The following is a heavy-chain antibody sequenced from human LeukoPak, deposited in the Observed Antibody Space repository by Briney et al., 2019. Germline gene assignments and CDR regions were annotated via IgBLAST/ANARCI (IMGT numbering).Heavy chain of an antibody. CDR2: IYYSGST. V-gene: IGHV4-31*03. D-gene: IGHD6-13*01. Sequence: SETLSLTCTVSGGSISSGGYYWSWIRQHPGKGLEWIGYIYYSGSTYYNPSLKSRVTISVDTSKNQFSLKLSSVTAADTVVYYCARVYSSSWTLDYWGQGTLVSVSS. J-gene: IGHJ4*02. CDR3: ARVYSSSWTLDY. CDR1: GGSISSGGYY.